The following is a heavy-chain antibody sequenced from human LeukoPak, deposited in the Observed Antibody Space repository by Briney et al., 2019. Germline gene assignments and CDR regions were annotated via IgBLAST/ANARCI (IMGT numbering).Heavy chain of an antibody. CDR2: IWYDGSNK. J-gene: IGHJ3*02. CDR1: GFTVSSNY. CDR3: ARGPYDYVWGSYRHDAFDI. V-gene: IGHV3-33*08. Sequence: GGSLRLSCAASGFTVSSNYMSWVRQAPGKGLEWVAVIWYDGSNKYYADSVKGRFTISRDNSKNTLYLQMNSLRAEDTAVYYCARGPYDYVWGSYRHDAFDIWGQGTMVTVSS. D-gene: IGHD3-16*02.